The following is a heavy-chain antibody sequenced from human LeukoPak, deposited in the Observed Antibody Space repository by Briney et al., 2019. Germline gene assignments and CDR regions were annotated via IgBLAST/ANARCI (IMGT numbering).Heavy chain of an antibody. CDR2: IYTSDTT. CDR1: GGSMSSGNYY. D-gene: IGHD3-3*01. CDR3: ARVAGYDFWSGYYEH. V-gene: IGHV4-61*02. J-gene: IGHJ1*01. Sequence: SQTLSLTCTVSGGSMSSGNYYWSWIRQPAGGGLEWIGRIYTSDTTNYNPSLKSRVTISVDTSKNQFSLKLSSVTAADTAVYYCARVAGYDFWSGYYEHWGQGTLVTVSS.